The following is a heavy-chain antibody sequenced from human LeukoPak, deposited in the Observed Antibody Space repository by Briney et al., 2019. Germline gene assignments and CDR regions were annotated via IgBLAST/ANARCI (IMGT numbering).Heavy chain of an antibody. J-gene: IGHJ4*02. CDR2: IYYSGST. CDR3: ARQGYYDSSPIGVDY. Sequence: SETLSLTCTVSGGSISSSSYYWGWIRQPPGKGLEWIGSIYYSGSTYYNPSPKSRVTISVDTSKNQFSLKLSSVTAADTAVYYCARQGYYDSSPIGVDYWGQGTLVTVSS. CDR1: GGSISSSSYY. V-gene: IGHV4-39*01. D-gene: IGHD3-22*01.